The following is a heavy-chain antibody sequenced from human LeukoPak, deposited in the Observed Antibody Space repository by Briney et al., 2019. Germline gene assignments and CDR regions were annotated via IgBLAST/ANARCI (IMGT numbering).Heavy chain of an antibody. Sequence: PSETLSLTCAVYGGSFSGYYWSWIRQPPGKELEWIGEINHSGSTNYNPSLKSRVTISVDTSNNQFSLQLSSVTAAETAAYYCARHSPGGSYYYYYMDVWGKGTTVTVSS. CDR3: ARHSPGGSYYYYYMDV. D-gene: IGHD1-26*01. V-gene: IGHV4-34*01. J-gene: IGHJ6*03. CDR2: INHSGST. CDR1: GGSFSGYY.